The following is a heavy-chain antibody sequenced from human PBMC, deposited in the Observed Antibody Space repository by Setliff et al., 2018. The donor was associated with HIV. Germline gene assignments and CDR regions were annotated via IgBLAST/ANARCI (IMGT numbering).Heavy chain of an antibody. V-gene: IGHV4-39*07. Sequence: SETLSLTCTVSGGSISSGSYYWSWIRQPPGKGLEWIGSIYYSGITFYNPSLKSRVTISVDTSKNQFSLRLSSVTAADTAVYYCARRPYTALVPFDYWGQGTLVTVSS. CDR2: IYYSGIT. CDR3: ARRPYTALVPFDY. J-gene: IGHJ4*02. CDR1: GGSISSGSYY. D-gene: IGHD5-18*01.